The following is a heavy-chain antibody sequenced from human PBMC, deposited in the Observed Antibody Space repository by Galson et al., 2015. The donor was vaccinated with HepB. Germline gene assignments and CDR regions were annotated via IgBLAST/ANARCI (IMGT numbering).Heavy chain of an antibody. CDR3: ARQTRGYYYDSSGYFAVDY. CDR1: GGSISSYY. CDR2: IYYSGST. V-gene: IGHV4-39*01. J-gene: IGHJ4*02. D-gene: IGHD3-22*01. Sequence: ETLSLTCTVSGGSISSYYWGWIRQPPGKGLEWIGSIYYSGSTYYNPSLKSRVTISVDTSKNQFSLKLSSVTAADTAVYYCARQTRGYYYDSSGYFAVDYWGQGTLVTVSS.